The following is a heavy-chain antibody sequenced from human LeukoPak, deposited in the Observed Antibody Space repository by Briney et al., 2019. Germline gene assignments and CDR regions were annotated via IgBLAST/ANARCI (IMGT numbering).Heavy chain of an antibody. Sequence: PGGSLRLSSAASGFTFSSYAMSWVRQAPGKGLEWVSAISGSGGSTYYADSVKGRFTISRDNSKNTLYLQMNSLRAEDTAVYYCAKDPRRGYSYGYVDYWGQGTLVTVSS. D-gene: IGHD5-18*01. V-gene: IGHV3-23*01. CDR1: GFTFSSYA. CDR3: AKDPRRGYSYGYVDY. J-gene: IGHJ4*02. CDR2: ISGSGGST.